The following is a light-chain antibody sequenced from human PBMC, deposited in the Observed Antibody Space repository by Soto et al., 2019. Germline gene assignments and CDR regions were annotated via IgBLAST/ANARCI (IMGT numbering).Light chain of an antibody. J-gene: IGKJ1*01. CDR2: GAS. V-gene: IGKV3-20*01. CDR1: QSVSNNY. Sequence: EIVLTHSPGTLPLSPGARATLSCRASQSVSNNYLAWYQQKPGQAPRLLIYGASNRATGIPDRFSGSGSGTDFTLTISRLEPEDFAVYYCQQYGSSGTFGQGTKVDIK. CDR3: QQYGSSGT.